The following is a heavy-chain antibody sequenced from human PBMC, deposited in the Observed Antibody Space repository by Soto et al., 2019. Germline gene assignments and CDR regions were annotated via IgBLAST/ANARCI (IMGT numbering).Heavy chain of an antibody. CDR1: GYSFTSYW. Sequence: HGASLKISCKGSGYSFTSYWIGWVRQMPGKGLEWMGIIYPGDSDTRYSPSFQGQVTISADKSISTAYLQWSSLKASDTAMYYCARGEYSSKDYYYYMDVWGKGTTVTVSS. J-gene: IGHJ6*03. CDR3: ARGEYSSKDYYYYMDV. D-gene: IGHD6-6*01. V-gene: IGHV5-51*01. CDR2: IYPGDSDT.